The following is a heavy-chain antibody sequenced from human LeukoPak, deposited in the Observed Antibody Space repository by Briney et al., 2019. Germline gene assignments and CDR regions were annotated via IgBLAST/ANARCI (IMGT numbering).Heavy chain of an antibody. J-gene: IGHJ4*02. V-gene: IGHV1-69*13. CDR3: ARGQAGGFSGYDPGF. Sequence: SVKVSCKASGGAFSTYAINWVRQAPGQGLEWMGGIIPIFGTATYAQKFQGRITITADESTSTAYMELSSLRSEDAAVYYCARGQAGGFSGYDPGFWGQGSLVTVSS. CDR1: GGAFSTYA. D-gene: IGHD5-12*01. CDR2: IIPIFGTA.